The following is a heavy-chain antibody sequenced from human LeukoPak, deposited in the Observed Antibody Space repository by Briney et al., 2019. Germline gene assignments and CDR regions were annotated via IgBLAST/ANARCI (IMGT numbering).Heavy chain of an antibody. Sequence: GGSLRLSCAASGFTFTNYEMNWVRQAPGKGLEWISYISTRGTTIHYADSVKGRFTISRDNAQNSVYLQMNSLRAEDTAIYYCARAPNGGNSGGMDFWGQGTLVTVSS. CDR2: ISTRGTTI. CDR1: GFTFTNYE. CDR3: ARAPNGGNSGGMDF. J-gene: IGHJ4*02. V-gene: IGHV3-48*03. D-gene: IGHD4-23*01.